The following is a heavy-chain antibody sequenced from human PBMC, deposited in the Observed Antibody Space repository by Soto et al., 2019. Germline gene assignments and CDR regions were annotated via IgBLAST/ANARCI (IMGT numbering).Heavy chain of an antibody. CDR2: IYYSGST. CDR1: GGSISSGGYY. CDR3: ARRFSWGLTTFTFYYFDY. D-gene: IGHD7-27*01. V-gene: IGHV4-31*03. Sequence: QVQLQESGPGLVKPSQTLSLTCTVSGGSISSGGYYWSWIRQHPGKGLEWIGYIYYSGSTYYNPSLKSRVTISVDTSKDQFSLKLSSVTAADTAVYYCARRFSWGLTTFTFYYFDYWGQGTLVTVSS. J-gene: IGHJ4*02.